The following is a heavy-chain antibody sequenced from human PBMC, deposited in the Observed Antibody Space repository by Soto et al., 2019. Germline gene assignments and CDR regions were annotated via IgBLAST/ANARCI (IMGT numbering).Heavy chain of an antibody. CDR2: ISGSGVST. Sequence: EVQLLESGGGLVQPGGSLRLSCAASGFTFSSYAMSWVRQAPGKGLEWVSAISGSGVSTYYADSVKGRFTISRDNSKNTLYLQMNSLRAEDTAVYYCAEEHGYSSDWSPFDYWGQGTLVTVSS. V-gene: IGHV3-23*01. D-gene: IGHD6-19*01. CDR1: GFTFSSYA. J-gene: IGHJ4*02. CDR3: AEEHGYSSDWSPFDY.